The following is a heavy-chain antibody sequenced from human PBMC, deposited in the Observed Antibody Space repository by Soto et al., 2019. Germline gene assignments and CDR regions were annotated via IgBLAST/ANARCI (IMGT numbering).Heavy chain of an antibody. CDR3: ARESEDLTSNFDY. CDR1: GFTSTSNS. J-gene: IGHJ4*02. Sequence: GGSLRLSCAASGFTSTSNSMNWVRQAPGKGLEWVSSISSTTNYIYYGDSMKGRFTISRDNAKNSLYLEMNSLRAEDTAVYYCARESEDLTSNFDYWGQGTLVTVSS. CDR2: ISSTTNYI. V-gene: IGHV3-21*06.